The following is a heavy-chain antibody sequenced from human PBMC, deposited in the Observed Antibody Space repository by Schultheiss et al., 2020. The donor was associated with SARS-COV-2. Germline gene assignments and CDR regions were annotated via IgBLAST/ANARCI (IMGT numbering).Heavy chain of an antibody. CDR3: ARSGLVGAKLSYYYYYMDV. J-gene: IGHJ6*03. CDR2: IYYSGST. D-gene: IGHD1-26*01. V-gene: IGHV4-59*01. Sequence: GSLRLSCTVSGGSISSYYWSWIRQPPGKGLEWIGYIYYSGSTNYNPSLKSRVTISVDTSKNQFSLKLSSVTAADTAVYYCARSGLVGAKLSYYYYYMDVWGKGTTVTVSS. CDR1: GGSISSYY.